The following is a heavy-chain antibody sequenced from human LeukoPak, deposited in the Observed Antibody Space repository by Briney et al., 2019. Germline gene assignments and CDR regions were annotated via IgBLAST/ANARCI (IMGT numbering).Heavy chain of an antibody. CDR2: ISAGGGST. CDR1: GFTFSSYA. J-gene: IGHJ4*02. CDR3: AKGDPPTYYGILTGQDY. V-gene: IGHV3-23*01. Sequence: PGGSLRLSCAASGFTFSSYAMSWVRQAPGKGLEWVAGISAGGGSTYYADSVKGRFTISRDNSKNMLYLQLNSLRAEDTAVYCCAKGDPPTYYGILTGQDYWGQGTLVTVSS. D-gene: IGHD3-9*01.